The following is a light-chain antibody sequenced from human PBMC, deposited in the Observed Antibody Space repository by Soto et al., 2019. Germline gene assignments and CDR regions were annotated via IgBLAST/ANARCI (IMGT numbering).Light chain of an antibody. CDR2: AVS. CDR1: QSVSSN. V-gene: IGKV3-15*01. Sequence: EIVMTQSPGTLSVSPGERATLSCRASQSVSSNLAWYQQKPCQAPRLLIYAVSTRATGIPATFSGSGSGTEFTLTISSLPSEDFAVYYCQQHNNWPLTFGGGTKVELK. CDR3: QQHNNWPLT. J-gene: IGKJ4*01.